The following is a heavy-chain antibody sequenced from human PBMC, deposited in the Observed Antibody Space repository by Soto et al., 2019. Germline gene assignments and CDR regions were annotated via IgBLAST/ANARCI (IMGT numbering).Heavy chain of an antibody. Sequence: PGGSLRLSCAASGFTFSSYEMNWVRQAPGKGLEWVSYISSSGSTIYYADSVKGRFTISRDNAKNSLYLQMNSLRAEDTAVYYCARDRPSSSLYYYGMDVWGQGTTVTVSS. V-gene: IGHV3-48*03. CDR3: ARDRPSSSLYYYGMDV. CDR2: ISSSGSTI. D-gene: IGHD6-6*01. CDR1: GFTFSSYE. J-gene: IGHJ6*02.